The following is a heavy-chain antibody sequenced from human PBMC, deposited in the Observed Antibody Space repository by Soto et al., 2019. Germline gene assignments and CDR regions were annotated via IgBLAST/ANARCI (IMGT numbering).Heavy chain of an antibody. CDR2: ISGGGGTT. CDR1: GFTFSSYA. CDR3: EKDQAAAGTISRYFQH. D-gene: IGHD6-13*01. Sequence: EVQLLESGGGLVQPEGSLRLSCAASGFTFSSYAMSWVRQAPGKGLEWVSGISGGGGTTYYADSVKGRFTISRDNSKNTLYLQVKSLRAEDTAVDYCEKDQAAAGTISRYFQHWGQGTLVTVSS. J-gene: IGHJ1*01. V-gene: IGHV3-23*01.